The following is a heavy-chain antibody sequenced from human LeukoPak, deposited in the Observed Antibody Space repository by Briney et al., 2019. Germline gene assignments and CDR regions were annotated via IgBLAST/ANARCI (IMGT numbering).Heavy chain of an antibody. D-gene: IGHD3-16*01. V-gene: IGHV3-7*01. CDR3: AREISAYGRYFDY. CDR1: GFSFRDYW. J-gene: IGHJ4*02. Sequence: GGSLRLSCIASGFSFRDYWMSWVRQAPGKGLEWVADINPDGSGKTYVDSVKGRFTISRDNAKQSLYLQMDTLTAEDTAVYYCAREISAYGRYFDYWGQGTLVTVSS. CDR2: INPDGSGK.